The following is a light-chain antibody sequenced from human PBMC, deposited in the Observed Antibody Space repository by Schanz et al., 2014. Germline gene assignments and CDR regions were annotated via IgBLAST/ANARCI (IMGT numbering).Light chain of an antibody. CDR3: QQYHTSRT. CDR2: GAS. CDR1: QSFSSY. J-gene: IGKJ1*01. V-gene: IGKV3-15*01. Sequence: EIVMTQSPATLSVSPGERATLSCRASQSFSSYLAWYQQKPGQAPRLLIYGASNRATGIPTRFSGSGSGTEFSLTSSGLQSEDLAIYYCQQYHTSRTFGQGTKVEIK.